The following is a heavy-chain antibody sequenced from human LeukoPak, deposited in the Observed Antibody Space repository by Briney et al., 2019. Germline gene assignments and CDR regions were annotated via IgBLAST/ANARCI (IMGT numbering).Heavy chain of an antibody. CDR2: INSDGSST. D-gene: IGHD3-16*02. V-gene: IGHV3-74*01. CDR1: GFTFGSYW. CDR3: AKSPYVWGSYRYTKRDY. J-gene: IGHJ4*02. Sequence: PGGSLRLSCAASGFTFGSYWMHWVRQAPGKGLVRVSRINSDGSSTSYADSVKGRFTISRDNSKNTLYLQMNSLRAEDTAVYYCAKSPYVWGSYRYTKRDYWGQGTLVTVSS.